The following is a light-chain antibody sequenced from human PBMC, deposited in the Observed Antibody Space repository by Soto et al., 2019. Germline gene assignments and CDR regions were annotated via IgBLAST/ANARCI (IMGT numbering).Light chain of an antibody. CDR2: DAS. V-gene: IGKV1-5*01. J-gene: IGKJ3*01. Sequence: DIQMTQPPSTLSASVGDRVTITCRASQDISTWLAWYQQRPGKAPHLLIYDASRLQSGVPSRFTGSGSGTEFTLTVSSLQPDDFATYYCQHRVFGPGTTLEIK. CDR3: QHRV. CDR1: QDISTW.